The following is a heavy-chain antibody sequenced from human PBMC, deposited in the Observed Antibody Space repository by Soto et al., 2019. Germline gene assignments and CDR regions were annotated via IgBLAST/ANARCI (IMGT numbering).Heavy chain of an antibody. J-gene: IGHJ4*02. CDR3: ARDRNRRDSSGYYRYFDY. Sequence: GSVKVSCKASGYTFTVYYMHGVRQSRLQGRDGMGCINPNSGGTNYAQKFQGRVTMTRDTSISTAYMELSRLRSDDTAVYYCARDRNRRDSSGYYRYFDYWGQGTLVTVSS. V-gene: IGHV1-2*02. CDR1: GYTFTVYY. D-gene: IGHD3-22*01. CDR2: INPNSGGT.